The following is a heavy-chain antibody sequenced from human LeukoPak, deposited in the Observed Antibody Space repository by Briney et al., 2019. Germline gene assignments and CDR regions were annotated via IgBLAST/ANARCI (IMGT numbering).Heavy chain of an antibody. D-gene: IGHD3-16*01. CDR2: INPNNGGT. CDR3: AKGNDSVWGSYRGALYD. Sequence: ASVKVSCKASGYTFTAYHVHGVRQAPGQGLEWMGWINPNNGGTNCAQNFQGRVTMTRDTSMSTAYMELSSLRSDDTAVYYCAKGNDSVWGSYRGALYDWGQVTPVTVSS. CDR1: GYTFTAYH. J-gene: IGHJ1*01. V-gene: IGHV1-2*02.